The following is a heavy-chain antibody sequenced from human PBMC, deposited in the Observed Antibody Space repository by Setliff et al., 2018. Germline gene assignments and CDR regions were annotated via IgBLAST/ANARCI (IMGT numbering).Heavy chain of an antibody. CDR1: GYSISSGYI. V-gene: IGHV4-38-2*02. D-gene: IGHD2-21*02. CDR2: IGHTGSI. CDR3: ARDLGHGGDSDY. Sequence: SETLSLTCTVSGYSISSGYIWGWIWQPPGKGLEWVGNIGHTGSINYNPSLKSRLTISRDTSKNQVSLKLNSVTATDTAVYYCARDLGHGGDSDYWGQGILVTVS. J-gene: IGHJ4*02.